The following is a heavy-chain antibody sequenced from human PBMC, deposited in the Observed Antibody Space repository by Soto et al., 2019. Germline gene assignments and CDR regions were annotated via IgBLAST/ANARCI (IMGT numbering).Heavy chain of an antibody. Sequence: QVQLVESGGGVVQPGRSLRLSCAASGFTFSSYAMHWVRQAPGKGLEWVAVISYDGSNKYYADSVKGRFTISRDNSKNPLDLQMNSLRGEDTGGYYCARDMGFDFWRGPRVGMEGLGQGTTVTVSS. CDR2: ISYDGSNK. CDR3: ARDMGFDFWRGPRVGMEG. J-gene: IGHJ6*02. D-gene: IGHD3-3*01. CDR1: GFTFSSYA. V-gene: IGHV3-30-3*01.